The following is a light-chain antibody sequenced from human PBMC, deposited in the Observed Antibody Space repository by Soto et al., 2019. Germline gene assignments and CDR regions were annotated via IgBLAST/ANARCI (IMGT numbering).Light chain of an antibody. CDR1: ESLLRRDGYSS. CDR2: LGS. CDR3: MQDRQAPPT. J-gene: IGKJ4*01. Sequence: DIVVTQSPVSLAVTPGEPAFISCRSSESLLRRDGYSSLDWYRQKSGQSPQLLIHLGSIRAAGGPDRFRGSGSGTDFTLKISRVEAEDVWVYFCMQDRQAPPTVGGGTKVELK. V-gene: IGKV2-28*01.